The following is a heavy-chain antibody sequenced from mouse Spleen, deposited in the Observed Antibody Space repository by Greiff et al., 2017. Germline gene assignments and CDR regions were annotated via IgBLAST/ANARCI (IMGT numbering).Heavy chain of an antibody. CDR2: ISSGGGNT. CDR1: GFTFSSYA. D-gene: IGHD1-1*01. Sequence: EVMLVESGGGLVKLGGSLKLSCAASGFTFSSYAMSWVRQTPEKRLEWVATISSGGGNTYYPDSVKGRFTISRDNAKNTLYLQMSSLKSEDTAMYYCARQTRYHWYFDVWGAGTTVTVSS. J-gene: IGHJ1*01. CDR3: ARQTRYHWYFDV. V-gene: IGHV5-9*01.